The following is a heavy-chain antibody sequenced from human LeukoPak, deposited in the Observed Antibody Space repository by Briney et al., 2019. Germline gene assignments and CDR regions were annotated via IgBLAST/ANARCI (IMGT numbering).Heavy chain of an antibody. Sequence: ASVKVSCKASGYIFSTYGINWVRQAPGQGLEWMGRIKPNSGGTNYAQKFQGRVTMTRDTSISTAYMELSRLRSDDTAVYYCAREKVRQSGMDVWGQGTTVTVSS. D-gene: IGHD2-2*01. CDR3: AREKVRQSGMDV. V-gene: IGHV1-2*06. J-gene: IGHJ6*02. CDR1: GYIFSTYG. CDR2: IKPNSGGT.